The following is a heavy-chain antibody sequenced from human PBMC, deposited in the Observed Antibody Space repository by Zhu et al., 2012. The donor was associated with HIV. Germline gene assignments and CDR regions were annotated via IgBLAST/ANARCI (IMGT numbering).Heavy chain of an antibody. CDR1: GYSISSGYY. D-gene: IGHD5-18*01. J-gene: IGHJ4*02. Sequence: QVQLQEMGPGLVKPSETLSLTCAVSGYSISSGYYWGWIRQPPGKGLEWIGSIYRSGNDYYNPSLNSRVTITVDTSKNQFSVKLTSVTAADTAVYFCVGVGYSYGANFDYWGQGTLVTVSS. V-gene: IGHV4-38-2*01. CDR2: IYRSGND. CDR3: VGVGYSYGANFDY.